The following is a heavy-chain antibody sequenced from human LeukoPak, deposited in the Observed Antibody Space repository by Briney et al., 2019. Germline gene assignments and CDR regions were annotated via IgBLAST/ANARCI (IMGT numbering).Heavy chain of an antibody. Sequence: GGSLRLSCAASGFTFSSYSMNWVRQAPGKGLEWVSSISSSSSYIYYADSVKGRFTISRDNAKNSLYLQMNSLRAEDTAVYYCARDPVIASGPNYYYCYGMDVWGQGTTVTVSS. D-gene: IGHD3-16*02. V-gene: IGHV3-21*01. CDR2: ISSSSSYI. CDR1: GFTFSSYS. CDR3: ARDPVIASGPNYYYCYGMDV. J-gene: IGHJ6*02.